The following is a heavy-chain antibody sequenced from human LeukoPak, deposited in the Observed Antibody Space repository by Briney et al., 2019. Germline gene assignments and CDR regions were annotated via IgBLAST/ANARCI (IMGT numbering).Heavy chain of an antibody. V-gene: IGHV4-34*01. CDR1: GGSFSGYY. CDR2: INHSGST. CDR3: ARLPKYSSSDY. Sequence: SETLSLTCAVYGGSFSGYYWSWIRQPPGKGLEWIGEINHSGSTNYNPSLKSRVTISVDTSKNQFSLKLSSVTAADTAVYYCARLPKYSSSDYWGQGTLVTVSS. D-gene: IGHD6-13*01. J-gene: IGHJ4*02.